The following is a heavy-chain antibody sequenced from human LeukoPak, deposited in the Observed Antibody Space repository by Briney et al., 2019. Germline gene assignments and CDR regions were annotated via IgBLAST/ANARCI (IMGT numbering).Heavy chain of an antibody. D-gene: IGHD4-23*01. CDR3: VRDRVSVGSPRDGLDV. J-gene: IGHJ6*02. CDR2: IWYDGSNK. V-gene: IGHV3-33*01. CDR1: GFTFSSYG. Sequence: GGSLRLSCAASGFTFSSYGMHWVRQAPGKGLEWVAVIWYDGSNKYYADSVKGRFTISRDNSKNTLYLQMNSLRAEDTAVYYCVRDRVSVGSPRDGLDVWGQGTTVTVSS.